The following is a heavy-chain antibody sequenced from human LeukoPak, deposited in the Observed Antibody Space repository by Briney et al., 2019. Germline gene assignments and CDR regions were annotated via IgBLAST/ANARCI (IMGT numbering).Heavy chain of an antibody. D-gene: IGHD1-1*01. J-gene: IGHJ4*02. V-gene: IGHV4-61*01. CDR1: ADSISGQRHH. CDR3: ARDPWDNNWYNFDS. CDR2: IHGTGST. Sequence: SETLSLTCTVSADSISGQRHHWNWIRHPPGKGLEYFANIHGTGSTNYDPALRSRVTISLDTTKNQFFLNLSSVTAVDTAVYYCARDPWDNNWYNFDSWGQGTLVTVSS.